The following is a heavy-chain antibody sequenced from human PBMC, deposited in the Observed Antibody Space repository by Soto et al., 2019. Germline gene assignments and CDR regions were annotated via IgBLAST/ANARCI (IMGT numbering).Heavy chain of an antibody. D-gene: IGHD1-26*01. V-gene: IGHV4-59*01. CDR1: GGSISSYY. CDR2: IYYSGST. J-gene: IGHJ3*02. Sequence: QVQLQESGPGLVKPSETLSLTCTVSGGSISSYYWSWIRQPPGKGLEWIGYIYYSGSTNYNPSLKSRVTISVDTSKNQFSLKLSSLTAADTAVYYCARGNKLRLGIVSYAFDIWGQGTMVTVSS. CDR3: ARGNKLRLGIVSYAFDI.